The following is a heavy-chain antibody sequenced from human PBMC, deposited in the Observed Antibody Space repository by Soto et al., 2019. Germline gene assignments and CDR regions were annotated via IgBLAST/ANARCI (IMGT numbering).Heavy chain of an antibody. V-gene: IGHV1-8*01. Sequence: ASVKVSCKASGYTFTNSDINWVRQALGQGLEWMGWMNPDSGHAAYAQKFQGRVTLTTSTSTSTVYMEMRSLGSEDTAVYYCARRPHCSGGICYYGLDNWGQGTLVTAPQ. J-gene: IGHJ4*02. CDR1: GYTFTNSD. CDR3: ARRPHCSGGICYYGLDN. D-gene: IGHD2-15*01. CDR2: MNPDSGHA.